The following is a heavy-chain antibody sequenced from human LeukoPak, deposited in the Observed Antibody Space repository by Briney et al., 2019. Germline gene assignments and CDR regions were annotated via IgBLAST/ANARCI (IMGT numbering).Heavy chain of an antibody. D-gene: IGHD3-9*01. CDR3: ARGAGAVLRYFGPFDY. J-gene: IGHJ4*02. CDR1: GGSFSSGGYS. CDR2: IYHSGST. Sequence: SETLSLTGAVLGGSFSSGGYSWSWIRQPPGSGLEWVGYIYHSGSTYYNPSLKSRVTISVDRSKNQFSLKLSSVTAADTAVYYCARGAGAVLRYFGPFDYWGQGTLVTVSS. V-gene: IGHV4-30-2*01.